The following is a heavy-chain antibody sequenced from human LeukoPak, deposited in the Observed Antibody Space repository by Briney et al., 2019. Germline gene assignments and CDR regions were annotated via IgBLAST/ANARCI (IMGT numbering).Heavy chain of an antibody. CDR3: ARGVLLPL. CDR2: INHSGST. Sequence: SETLSLTGAVYGGSFSGYYWSWIRQPPGKGLEWIGEINHSGSTNYNPSLKSRVTISVDTSKNQFSLKLSSVTAADTAVYYCARGVLLPLWGQGPLVSVSS. D-gene: IGHD3-10*01. CDR1: GGSFSGYY. J-gene: IGHJ4*02. V-gene: IGHV4-34*01.